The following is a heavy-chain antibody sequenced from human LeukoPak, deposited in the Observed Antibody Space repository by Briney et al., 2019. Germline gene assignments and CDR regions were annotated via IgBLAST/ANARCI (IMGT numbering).Heavy chain of an antibody. CDR1: GGTFSSYA. CDR3: ARTVVANYYYYYYMDV. CDR2: IIPIFGTA. Sequence: SVKVSCKASGGTFSSYAISWVRRAPGQGLEWMGGIIPIFGTANYAQKFQGRVTITADESTSTAYMELSSLRSEDTAVYYCARTVVANYYYYYYMDVWGKGTTVTVSS. D-gene: IGHD2-21*01. J-gene: IGHJ6*03. V-gene: IGHV1-69*13.